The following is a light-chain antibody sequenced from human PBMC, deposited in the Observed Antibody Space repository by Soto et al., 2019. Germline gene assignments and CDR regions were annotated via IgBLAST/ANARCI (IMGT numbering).Light chain of an antibody. J-gene: IGLJ2*01. CDR1: SSNIGSHT. CDR3: AAWDDSLNGVV. CDR2: SNT. V-gene: IGLV1-44*01. Sequence: QSVLTQPPSASGTPGQTIAISCSGGSSNIGSHTVNWYQQLPGTAPRLLIYSNTQRPSGVPDRFSGSKSGTSASLAISGLQSEYDVDYYGAAWDDSLNGVVFGGGTKLTVL.